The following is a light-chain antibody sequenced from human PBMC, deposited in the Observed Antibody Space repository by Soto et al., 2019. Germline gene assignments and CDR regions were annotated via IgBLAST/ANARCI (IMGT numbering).Light chain of an antibody. J-gene: IGKJ2*01. CDR1: QSVSSN. CDR3: QEYNNWPPKYT. CDR2: GAS. Sequence: ETVMTQSPVTLSVSPGETATLSCRASQSVSSNLAWYQQKPGQVPRLLIYGASTRATGIPARFSGSGSGTEFTLTISSLQSEDFAVYYCQEYNNWPPKYTFGQGTKLEIK. V-gene: IGKV3-15*01.